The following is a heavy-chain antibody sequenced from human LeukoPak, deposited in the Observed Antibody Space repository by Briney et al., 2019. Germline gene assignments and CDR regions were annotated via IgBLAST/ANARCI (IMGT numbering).Heavy chain of an antibody. Sequence: ASVKVSCKASGYTFISYGISWVRQAPGQGLEWMGWISGYNGNTKYAQKLQGRVTMTTDTSTSTAYMELRSLRSDDTAVYYCARLRLGELSFLSDYWGQGTLVTVSS. J-gene: IGHJ4*02. D-gene: IGHD3-16*02. CDR2: ISGYNGNT. CDR3: ARLRLGELSFLSDY. V-gene: IGHV1-18*01. CDR1: GYTFISYG.